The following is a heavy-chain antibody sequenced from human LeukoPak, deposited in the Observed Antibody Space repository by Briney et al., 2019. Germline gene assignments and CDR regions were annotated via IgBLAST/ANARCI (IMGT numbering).Heavy chain of an antibody. Sequence: SQTLSLTCAVSGGSISSGGYSWSWIRQPPGKGLEWIGYIYHSGSTYYNPSLKSRVTISVDRSKNQFSLKPSSVTAADTAVYYCARGRITMVRGVMARYFDYWGQGTLVTVSS. J-gene: IGHJ4*02. V-gene: IGHV4-30-2*01. CDR2: IYHSGST. CDR3: ARGRITMVRGVMARYFDY. D-gene: IGHD3-10*01. CDR1: GGSISSGGYS.